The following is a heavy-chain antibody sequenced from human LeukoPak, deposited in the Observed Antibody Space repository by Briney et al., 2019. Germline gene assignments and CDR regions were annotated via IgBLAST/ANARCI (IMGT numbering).Heavy chain of an antibody. CDR1: GFTFSSYA. D-gene: IGHD2-15*01. Sequence: GGSLRLSCAASGFTFSSYAMSWVRQAPGKGLEWVSAISGSGGSTYYADSVKGRFTISRDSSKNTLYLQMNSLRAEDTAVYYCAKRPYCSGGSCYGISSDYWGQGTLVTVSS. CDR2: ISGSGGST. J-gene: IGHJ4*02. V-gene: IGHV3-23*01. CDR3: AKRPYCSGGSCYGISSDY.